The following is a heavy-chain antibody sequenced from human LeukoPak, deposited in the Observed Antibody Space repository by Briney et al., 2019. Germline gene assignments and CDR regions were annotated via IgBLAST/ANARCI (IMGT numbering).Heavy chain of an antibody. V-gene: IGHV3-9*01. CDR1: GFTFDDYA. J-gene: IGHJ4*02. Sequence: GGSLRPSCAASGFTFDDYAMHWVRQAPGKGLEWVSGISWNSGRIGYADSVKGRFTISRDNAKNSLYLQMNSLRAEDTALYYCAKDSYTGTYFDYWGQGTPVTVSS. D-gene: IGHD3-10*01. CDR3: AKDSYTGTYFDY. CDR2: ISWNSGRI.